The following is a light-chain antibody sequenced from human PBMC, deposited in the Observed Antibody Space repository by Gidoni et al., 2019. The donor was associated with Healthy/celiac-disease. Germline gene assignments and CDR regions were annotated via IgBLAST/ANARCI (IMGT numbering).Light chain of an antibody. Sequence: DIVMTQSPDSLAVSLGERATINCKSSQSVVYSSNNKNYLAWYQQKPGQPPKLLIYWASTRESGVPDRFSGSGSGTDFTLTISSLQAEDVAVYYCQQDYSTPLTFGGGTKVEIK. CDR2: WAS. CDR3: QQDYSTPLT. V-gene: IGKV4-1*01. CDR1: QSVVYSSNNKNY. J-gene: IGKJ4*01.